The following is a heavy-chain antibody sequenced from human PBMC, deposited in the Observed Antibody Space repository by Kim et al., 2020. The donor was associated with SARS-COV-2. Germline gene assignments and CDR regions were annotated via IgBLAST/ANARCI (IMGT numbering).Heavy chain of an antibody. CDR2: IYYSGST. D-gene: IGHD1-20*01. CDR3: ARALFNWNDVDYFDY. J-gene: IGHJ4*02. V-gene: IGHV4-31*03. CDR1: GGSISSGGYY. Sequence: SETLSLTCTVSGGSISSGGYYWSWIRQHPGKGLEWIGYIYYSGSTYYNPSLKSRVTISVDTSKNQFSLKLSSVTAADTAVYYCARALFNWNDVDYFDYWGQGTLVTVSS.